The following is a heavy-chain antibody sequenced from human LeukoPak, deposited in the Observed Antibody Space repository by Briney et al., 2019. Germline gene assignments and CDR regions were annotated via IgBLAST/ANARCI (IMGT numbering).Heavy chain of an antibody. J-gene: IGHJ5*02. CDR1: GYTFIDYY. D-gene: IGHD3-3*01. V-gene: IGHV1-8*03. CDR3: ARLHRPDYDFWSGYPFDP. Sequence: ASVKVSCKTSGYTFIDYYIHWVRQATGQGLEWMGWMNPNSGNTGYAQKFQGRVTITRNTSISTAYMELSSLRSEDTAVYYCARLHRPDYDFWSGYPFDPWGQGTLATVSS. CDR2: MNPNSGNT.